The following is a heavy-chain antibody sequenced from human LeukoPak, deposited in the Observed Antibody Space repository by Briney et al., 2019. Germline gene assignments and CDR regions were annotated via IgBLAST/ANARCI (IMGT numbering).Heavy chain of an antibody. V-gene: IGHV3-7*01. CDR1: GFTFSSYW. J-gene: IGHJ4*02. D-gene: IGHD4-17*01. Sequence: AGGSLRLSCAASGFTFSSYWMCWVRQAPGKGLEWVANIKQDGSEKYYVDSVKGRFTISRDNAKNSLYLQMNSLRAEDTAVYYCARLYGDYYFDYWGQGTLVTVSS. CDR3: ARLYGDYYFDY. CDR2: IKQDGSEK.